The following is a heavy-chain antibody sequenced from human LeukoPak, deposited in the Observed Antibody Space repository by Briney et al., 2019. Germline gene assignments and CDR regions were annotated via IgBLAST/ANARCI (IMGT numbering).Heavy chain of an antibody. Sequence: KASETLSLTCTVSGASITDYFWTWIRQPPGKGLEWIGYIYNSRSTNYNPSLQNRVTISMDTPKKQVTLTLSSVTAADTAIYYCARRLTYKYGSGTAWYFDYWGQGNLVTVSS. CDR2: IYNSRST. V-gene: IGHV4-59*08. CDR3: ARRLTYKYGSGTAWYFDY. D-gene: IGHD3-10*01. CDR1: GASITDYF. J-gene: IGHJ4*02.